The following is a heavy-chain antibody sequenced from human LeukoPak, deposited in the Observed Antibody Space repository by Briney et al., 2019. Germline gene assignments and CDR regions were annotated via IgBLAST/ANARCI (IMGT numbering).Heavy chain of an antibody. CDR3: ARVTIVEELDY. V-gene: IGHV4-34*01. D-gene: IGHD3-22*01. J-gene: IGHJ4*02. CDR2: INHSGST. CDR1: GGSFSGYY. Sequence: PSETLSLTCAVYGGSFSGYYWSWIRQPPGKGLEWIGEINHSGSTNYNPSLKSRVTISVDTSKNQFSLKLSSVTAADTAVYYCARVTIVEELDYWGQGTLVTVSS.